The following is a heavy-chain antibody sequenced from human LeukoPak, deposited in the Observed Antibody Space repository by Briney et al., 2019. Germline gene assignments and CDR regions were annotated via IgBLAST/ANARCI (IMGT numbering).Heavy chain of an antibody. CDR2: INHSGST. V-gene: IGHV4-34*01. J-gene: IGHJ6*03. Sequence: PPETLSLTCAVYGGSFSGYYWSWIRQPPGKGLEWIGEINHSGSTNYNPSLKSRVTISVDTPKNQFSLKLSSVTAADTAVYYCARGFEYYYYYMDVWGEGTTVTVSS. CDR3: ARGFEYYYYYMDV. CDR1: GGSFSGYY.